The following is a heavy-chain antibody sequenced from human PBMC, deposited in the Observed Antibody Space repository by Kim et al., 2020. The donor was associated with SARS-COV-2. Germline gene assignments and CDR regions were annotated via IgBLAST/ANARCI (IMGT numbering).Heavy chain of an antibody. CDR3: ARARGQWLVSE. D-gene: IGHD6-19*01. CDR1: GYSFTDYN. CDR2: INPSGGGT. J-gene: IGHJ4*02. Sequence: ASVKVSCKASGYSFTDYNIHWVRQAPGQGLEWMGAINPSGGGTSYAQTFQGRVTMTRDTSTSTVFMELTSLTSNDTAVYYCARARGQWLVSEWGQGTRVTVSS. V-gene: IGHV1-46*01.